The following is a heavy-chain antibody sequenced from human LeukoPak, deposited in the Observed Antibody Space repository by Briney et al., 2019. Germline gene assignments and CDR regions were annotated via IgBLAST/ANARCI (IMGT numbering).Heavy chain of an antibody. CDR3: ARQAKGYYDILTGYSSPFDY. CDR2: IYPGDSDT. CDR1: GYSFTSYW. J-gene: IGHJ4*02. D-gene: IGHD3-9*01. V-gene: IGHV5-51*01. Sequence: GESLKISCKGSGYSFTSYWIGRVRQMPGKGLEWMGIIYPGDSDTRYSPSFQGQVTISADKSISTAYLQWSSLKASDTAMYYCARQAKGYYDILTGYSSPFDYWGQGTLVTVSS.